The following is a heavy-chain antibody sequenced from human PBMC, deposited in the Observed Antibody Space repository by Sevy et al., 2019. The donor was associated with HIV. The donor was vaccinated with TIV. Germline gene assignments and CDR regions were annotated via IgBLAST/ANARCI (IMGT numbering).Heavy chain of an antibody. CDR2: VSGSSNYR. J-gene: IGHJ4*02. CDR3: ARGPPDGSYDYFDY. D-gene: IGHD1-26*01. CDR1: GFTFITYN. Sequence: GGSLRLSCAASGFTFITYNMNWVRQAPGKGLEWVSSVSGSSNYRYYAESLKGRFIISRDNAKNTLYLQINSLRADDTAVYYCARGPPDGSYDYFDYWGQGTLVTVSS. V-gene: IGHV3-21*06.